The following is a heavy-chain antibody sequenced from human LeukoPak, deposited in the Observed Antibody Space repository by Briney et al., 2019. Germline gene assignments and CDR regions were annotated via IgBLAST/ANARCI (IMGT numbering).Heavy chain of an antibody. J-gene: IGHJ4*02. V-gene: IGHV4-31*03. CDR1: GGSISSGGYY. CDR2: IYYSGST. Sequence: SSETLSLTCTVSGGSISSGGYYWSWIRQHPGKGLEWIGYIYYSGSTYYNPSLKSRVTISVDTSKNQFSLKLSSVTAADTAVYYCAREAVAGMVYFDYWGQGTLVTVSS. D-gene: IGHD6-19*01. CDR3: AREAVAGMVYFDY.